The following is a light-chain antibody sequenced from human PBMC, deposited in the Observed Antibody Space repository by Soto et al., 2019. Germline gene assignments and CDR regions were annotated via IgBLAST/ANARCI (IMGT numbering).Light chain of an antibody. CDR2: DAS. Sequence: EIVLTQSPATLSLSPGDRATLSCRASQSVSSYLAWYQQKPGQAPRLLIYDASNRDAGIPARFSGSGSGTDFTLTITSLEPEDFAVYYCQQSSNWPSTFGGGTKVEIK. J-gene: IGKJ4*01. V-gene: IGKV3-11*01. CDR1: QSVSSY. CDR3: QQSSNWPST.